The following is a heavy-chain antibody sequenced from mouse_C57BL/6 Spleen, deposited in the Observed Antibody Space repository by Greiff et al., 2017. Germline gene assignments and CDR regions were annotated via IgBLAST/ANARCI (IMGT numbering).Heavy chain of an antibody. CDR1: GYTFTDYE. J-gene: IGHJ1*03. Sequence: QVQLQQSGAELVRPGASVTLSCKASGYTFTDYEMHWVKQTPVHGLEWIGAIDPETGGTAYNQKFKRKALLTADKSSSTAYMELRSLTSEDSAVYYCTRKGGLWDGYSRWYFDVWGTGTTVTVSS. V-gene: IGHV1-15*01. CDR2: IDPETGGT. D-gene: IGHD2-3*01. CDR3: TRKGGLWDGYSRWYFDV.